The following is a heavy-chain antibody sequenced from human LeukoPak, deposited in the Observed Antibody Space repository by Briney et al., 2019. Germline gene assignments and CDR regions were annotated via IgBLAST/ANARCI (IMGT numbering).Heavy chain of an antibody. J-gene: IGHJ3*01. CDR3: ARGPAAAGSLDY. CDR1: GGSISSSNW. D-gene: IGHD6-13*01. V-gene: IGHV4-4*02. CDR2: IYHSGST. Sequence: SETLSLTCGVSGGSISSSNWWSWVRQPPGKGLEWIGEIYHSGSTNYDPSLKSRVTISVDKSKNQFSLKLSSVTAADTAVYYCARGPAAAGSLDYWGQGIMVTVSS.